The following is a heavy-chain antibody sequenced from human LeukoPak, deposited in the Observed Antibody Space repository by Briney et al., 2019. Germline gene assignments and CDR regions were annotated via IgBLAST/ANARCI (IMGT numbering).Heavy chain of an antibody. Sequence: RPSETLSLTCTVSGGSISSSSYYWGWIRQPPGKGLEWIGSIYYSGSTYYNPSLKSRVTISVDTSKNQFSLKLSSVTAADTAVYYCARVSLGYSSSWYWPEYYYYYYYMDVWGKGTTVTVSS. V-gene: IGHV4-39*07. CDR2: IYYSGST. J-gene: IGHJ6*03. D-gene: IGHD6-13*01. CDR1: GGSISSSSYY. CDR3: ARVSLGYSSSWYWPEYYYYYYYMDV.